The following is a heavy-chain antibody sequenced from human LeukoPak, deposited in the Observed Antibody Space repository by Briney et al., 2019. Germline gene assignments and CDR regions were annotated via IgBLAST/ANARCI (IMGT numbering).Heavy chain of an antibody. V-gene: IGHV3-30-3*01. CDR1: GFTFSSYA. CDR3: ASWSGYFDY. Sequence: GGSLRLSCAASGFTFSSYAMHWVRQAPGKGLEWVAVISYDGSNKYYADSVKGRFTISRDNSKNTLYLQMNSLRAEDTAVYYCASWSGYFDYWGQGTLVTVSS. CDR2: ISYDGSNK. D-gene: IGHD3-3*01. J-gene: IGHJ4*02.